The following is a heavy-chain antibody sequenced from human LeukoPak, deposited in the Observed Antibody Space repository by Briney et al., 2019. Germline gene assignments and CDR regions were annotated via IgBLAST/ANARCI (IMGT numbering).Heavy chain of an antibody. CDR3: ARSMVRAVTQVASDY. D-gene: IGHD3-10*01. J-gene: IGHJ4*02. Sequence: ASVKVSCKASGYTYSDYGISWVRQAPGQGLEWMGCISTYNGNTIYAEKLQGRVTMTTDTSTSTAYMELRSLRSDDTAVYYCARSMVRAVTQVASDYWGQGTLVTVSS. CDR2: ISTYNGNT. CDR1: GYTYSDYG. V-gene: IGHV1-18*01.